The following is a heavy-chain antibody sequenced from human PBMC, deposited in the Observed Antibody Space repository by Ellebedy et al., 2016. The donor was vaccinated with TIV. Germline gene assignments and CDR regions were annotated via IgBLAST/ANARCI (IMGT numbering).Heavy chain of an antibody. CDR2: IYYSGST. J-gene: IGHJ6*02. CDR3: ASLPEYSSGWYNYYYYYGMDV. CDR1: GGSISSDY. D-gene: IGHD6-19*01. Sequence: SETLSLXXTVSGGSISSDYWSWIRQPAGKGLEWIGSIYYSGSTYYNPSLKSRVTISVDTSKNQFSLKPSSVTAADTAVYYCASLPEYSSGWYNYYYYYGMDVWGQGTTVTVSS. V-gene: IGHV4-4*07.